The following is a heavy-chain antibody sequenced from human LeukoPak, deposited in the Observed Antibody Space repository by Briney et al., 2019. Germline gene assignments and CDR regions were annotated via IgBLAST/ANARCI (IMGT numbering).Heavy chain of an antibody. V-gene: IGHV3-73*01. Sequence: GGSLRLSCAASGFTFSGSIIHWVRQASGKGLEWVGRIRSKANSYATAYAASVQGKFTISRDDSKNTLYLQMNSLKTEDTAVYYCTTVVVGRGYSYGYDAFDIWGQGTMVTVSS. CDR1: GFTFSGSI. J-gene: IGHJ3*02. D-gene: IGHD5-18*01. CDR2: IRSKANSYAT. CDR3: TTVVVGRGYSYGYDAFDI.